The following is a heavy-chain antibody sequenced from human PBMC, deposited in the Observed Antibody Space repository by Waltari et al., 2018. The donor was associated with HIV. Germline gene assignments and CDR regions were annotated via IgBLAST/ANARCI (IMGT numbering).Heavy chain of an antibody. J-gene: IGHJ3*02. D-gene: IGHD2-21*01. CDR3: ARDKAVIQPDAFDI. V-gene: IGHV3-48*04. CDR1: GFTFSTYS. Sequence: EVQLVESGGGLVQPGGSLRLTCAASGFTFSTYSMNWVRQAPGKGLEWVSYSSSSSTTIYYADSVKGRFTISRDNAKNLLYLQMNSLRAEDTAVYYCARDKAVIQPDAFDIWGQGTMVTVSS. CDR2: SSSSSTTI.